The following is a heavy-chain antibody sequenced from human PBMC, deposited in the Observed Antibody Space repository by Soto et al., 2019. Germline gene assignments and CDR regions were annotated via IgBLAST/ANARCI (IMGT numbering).Heavy chain of an antibody. D-gene: IGHD1-1*01. V-gene: IGHV3-30-3*01. CDR2: ISYDGSNK. CDR3: ARGGMATTPFDY. CDR1: GFTFSSYA. Sequence: AGGSLRLSCAASGFTFSSYAMHWVRQAPGKGLEWVAVISYDGSNKYYADSVKGRFTISRDNSKNTLYLQMNSLRAEDTAVYYCARGGMATTPFDYWGQGTLVTVSS. J-gene: IGHJ4*02.